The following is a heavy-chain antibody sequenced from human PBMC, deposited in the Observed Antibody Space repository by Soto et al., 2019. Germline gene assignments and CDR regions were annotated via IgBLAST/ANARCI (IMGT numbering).Heavy chain of an antibody. CDR2: IKLDGREK. CDR3: VRELDGYGRLDY. V-gene: IGHV3-7*01. CDR1: GFIFRRYW. J-gene: IGHJ4*02. D-gene: IGHD1-1*01. Sequence: PGGSLRLSCSASGFIFRRYWMAWVRQAPGKGLEWVATIKLDGREKNYLDSVEGRFTISRDDAENSMSPQMSSLRGEDTAVYVCVRELDGYGRLDYWGLATPVTVSS.